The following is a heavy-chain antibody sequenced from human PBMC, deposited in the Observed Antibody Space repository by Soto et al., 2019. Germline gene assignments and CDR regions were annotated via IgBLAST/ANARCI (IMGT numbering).Heavy chain of an antibody. CDR2: IKKDGSER. V-gene: IGHV3-7*01. CDR1: GFSLSDFW. Sequence: GGSLRLSCAASGFSLSDFWMSWVRQAPGKGLEWVANIKKDGSERYYVDSVKGRFTISRDNPENPLFLQMNSLRVEDTAIYYCTRGHYGDHDWGQRTLVTVSS. J-gene: IGHJ1*01. CDR3: TRGHYGDHD. D-gene: IGHD3-16*01.